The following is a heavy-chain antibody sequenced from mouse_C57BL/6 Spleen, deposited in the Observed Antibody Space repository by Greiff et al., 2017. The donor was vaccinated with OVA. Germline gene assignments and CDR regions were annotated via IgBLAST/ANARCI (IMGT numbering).Heavy chain of an antibody. V-gene: IGHV1-82*01. D-gene: IGHD2-2*01. CDR3: ARDGMVTGAY. J-gene: IGHJ3*01. CDR2: IYPGDGDT. Sequence: QVQLQQSGPELVKPGASVKISCKASGYAFSSSWMNWVKQRPGKGLEWIGRIYPGDGDTNYNGKFKGKATLTADKSSSTAYMQLSSLTSEDSAVYFCARDGMVTGAYWGQGTLVTVSA. CDR1: GYAFSSSW.